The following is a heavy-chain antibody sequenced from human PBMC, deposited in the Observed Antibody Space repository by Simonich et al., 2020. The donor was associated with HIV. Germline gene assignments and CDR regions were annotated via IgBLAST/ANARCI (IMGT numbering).Heavy chain of an antibody. D-gene: IGHD3-3*01. J-gene: IGHJ4*02. CDR2: IKQDGSGK. CDR3: ARGWDGSSSSLDDY. Sequence: EVKLVESGGGLVQPGGSLRLSCAASGFTFSSYWMTWVRQAPGKGLEWVANIKQDGSGKDYVDSVKGRFTISRDNAKNSLYLQMNTLRAEDTAVYYCARGWDGSSSSLDDYWGQGTLVTVSS. V-gene: IGHV3-7*01. CDR1: GFTFSSYW.